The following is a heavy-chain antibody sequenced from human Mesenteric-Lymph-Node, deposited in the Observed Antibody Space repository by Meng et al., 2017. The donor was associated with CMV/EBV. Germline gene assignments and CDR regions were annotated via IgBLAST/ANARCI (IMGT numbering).Heavy chain of an antibody. Sequence: ASGFNFRSYVMNWVRQAPGKGLEWVTGISDSGSSTFFADSVRGRFTISRDNSKNTLYLQMNSLKAEDTALYYCAKDSGSGWPTILDSWGQGILVTVSS. D-gene: IGHD6-19*01. J-gene: IGHJ4*02. CDR1: GFNFRSYV. CDR2: ISDSGSST. CDR3: AKDSGSGWPTILDS. V-gene: IGHV3-23*01.